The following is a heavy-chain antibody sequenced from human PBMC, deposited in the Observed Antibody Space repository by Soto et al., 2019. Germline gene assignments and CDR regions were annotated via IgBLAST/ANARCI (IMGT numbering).Heavy chain of an antibody. J-gene: IGHJ5*02. CDR1: GGSISSYY. V-gene: IGHV4-59*01. CDR3: ARDRWRGRYFDWLEAWFDP. CDR2: IYYSGST. Sequence: SETLSLTCTVSGGSISSYYWSWIRQPPGKGLEWIGYIYYSGSTNYNPSLKSRVTISVDTSKNQFSLKLSSVTAADTAVYYCARDRWRGRYFDWLEAWFDPWGQGTLVTVSS. D-gene: IGHD3-9*01.